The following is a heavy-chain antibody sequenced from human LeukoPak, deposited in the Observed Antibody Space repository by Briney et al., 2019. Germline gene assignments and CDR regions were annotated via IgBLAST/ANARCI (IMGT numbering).Heavy chain of an antibody. CDR2: IIPIFGTA. Sequence: GASVKVSCKTSGGTFRSYAISWVRQAPGQGLEWMGGIIPIFGTANYAQKFQGRVTMTTDTSTSTAYMELRNLRSDDTAVYYCARDWVYTDYDVGARFDPWGQGTLVTVSS. CDR3: ARDWVYTDYDVGARFDP. J-gene: IGHJ5*02. CDR1: GGTFRSYA. D-gene: IGHD5-12*01. V-gene: IGHV1-69*05.